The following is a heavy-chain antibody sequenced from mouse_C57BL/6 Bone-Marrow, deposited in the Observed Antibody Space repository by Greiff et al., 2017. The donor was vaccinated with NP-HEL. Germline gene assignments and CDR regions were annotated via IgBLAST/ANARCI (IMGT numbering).Heavy chain of an antibody. CDR1: GYTFTSYW. CDR3: AREGAMVYFDY. Sequence: QVHVKQPGAELVRPGSSVKLSCKASGYTFTSYWMHWVKQRPIQGLEWIGNIDPSDSETHYNQKFKDKATLTVDKSSSTAYMQLSSLTSEDSAVYYCAREGAMVYFDYWGQGTTLTVSS. CDR2: IDPSDSET. D-gene: IGHD1-1*02. J-gene: IGHJ2*01. V-gene: IGHV1-52*01.